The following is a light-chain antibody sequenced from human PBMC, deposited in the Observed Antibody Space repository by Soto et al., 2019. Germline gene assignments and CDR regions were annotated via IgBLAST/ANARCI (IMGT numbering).Light chain of an antibody. Sequence: EIVMTQSPATLSVSPGERATLSCMASQSVTSNLAWYQHKRGQTPRLLIYRATARAAGIPVRFGGSGSGTEFTLTISGLQSEDFAIYYCQQYDDWPLTFGQGTKVDIK. CDR3: QQYDDWPLT. CDR1: QSVTSN. J-gene: IGKJ1*01. V-gene: IGKV3-15*01. CDR2: RAT.